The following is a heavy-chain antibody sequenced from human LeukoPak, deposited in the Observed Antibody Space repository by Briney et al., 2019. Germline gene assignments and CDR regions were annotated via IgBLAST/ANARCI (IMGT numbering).Heavy chain of an antibody. D-gene: IGHD3-9*01. CDR1: GGSISSYY. Sequence: SETLSLTCTVSGGSISSYYWSWIRQPPGKGLEWIGYIYYSGSTNYNPSLKSRVTISVDTSKNQFSLKLSSVTAADTAVHYCARAGGYYDILTGRGLLDDAFDIWGQGTMVTVSS. CDR3: ARAGGYYDILTGRGLLDDAFDI. V-gene: IGHV4-59*01. CDR2: IYYSGST. J-gene: IGHJ3*02.